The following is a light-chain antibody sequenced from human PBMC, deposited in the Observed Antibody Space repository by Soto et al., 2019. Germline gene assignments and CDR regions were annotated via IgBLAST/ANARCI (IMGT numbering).Light chain of an antibody. V-gene: IGLV1-47*01. CDR1: SSNIGSNY. Sequence: QAVLTQPPSASGTPGQRVTISCSGSSSNIGSNYVYWYQQLPGTVPQLLIYRNSERPSGVPDRFSGSKSATSASLAISGLRSEVEADYYCAAWDTSLSGVVFGGGTKLTVL. CDR3: AAWDTSLSGVV. CDR2: RNS. J-gene: IGLJ2*01.